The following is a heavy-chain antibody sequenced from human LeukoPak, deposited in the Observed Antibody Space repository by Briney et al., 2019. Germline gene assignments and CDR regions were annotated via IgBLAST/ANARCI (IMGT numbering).Heavy chain of an antibody. CDR2: IDSSGGYM. Sequence: KSGGCLRLSCEASGFTFNTYSTNWARQAPGKGLEWVSSIDSSGGYMFYADSVKGRFIISRDNAKDSLYLQMNSLRVEDTAVYYCLRGDRRDYWGQGTLVTVSS. J-gene: IGHJ4*02. V-gene: IGHV3-21*06. CDR1: GFTFNTYS. CDR3: LRGDRRDY.